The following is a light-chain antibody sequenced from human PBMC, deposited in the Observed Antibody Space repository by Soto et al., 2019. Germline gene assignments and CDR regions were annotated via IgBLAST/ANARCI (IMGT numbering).Light chain of an antibody. CDR1: GSNIGAGYD. Sequence: QSVLTQPPSVSGAPGQRITLSCTGGGSNIGAGYDVHWYRHLPGSAPKLVIFENNSRPSGVPDRFSGSKSGTSASLAITGLQAEDEADYYCAAWDDSLNGYVFGTGTKLTVL. CDR3: AAWDDSLNGYV. V-gene: IGLV1-40*01. CDR2: ENN. J-gene: IGLJ1*01.